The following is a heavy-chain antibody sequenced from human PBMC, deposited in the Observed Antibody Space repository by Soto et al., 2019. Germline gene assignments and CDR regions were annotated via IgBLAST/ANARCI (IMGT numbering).Heavy chain of an antibody. Sequence: PGGPLRLSCAASGFTFSTYAMIWVRQDPGKRLEWVSVITGSGGSTYYADSVKGRFTISRDTSKNTLFLQMNSLRAEDTAVYYCAKDRYGDYGGIDYWGQGTMVTVSS. V-gene: IGHV3-23*01. D-gene: IGHD4-17*01. J-gene: IGHJ4*02. CDR3: AKDRYGDYGGIDY. CDR1: GFTFSTYA. CDR2: ITGSGGST.